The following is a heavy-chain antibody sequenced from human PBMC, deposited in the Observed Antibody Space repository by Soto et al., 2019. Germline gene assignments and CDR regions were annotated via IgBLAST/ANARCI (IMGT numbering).Heavy chain of an antibody. J-gene: IGHJ4*02. CDR3: ARERGWQLYFDY. CDR1: GFTFSSYS. D-gene: IGHD6-13*01. V-gene: IGHV3-21*01. CDR2: VSFDSNYI. Sequence: GGSLRLYCAASGFTFSSYSMNWVRQAPGKGLEWVSLVSFDSNYIYYADSVKGRFTISRDNAKNSVYLQMNSLRAEDTAVYYCARERGWQLYFDYWGQGALVTVSS.